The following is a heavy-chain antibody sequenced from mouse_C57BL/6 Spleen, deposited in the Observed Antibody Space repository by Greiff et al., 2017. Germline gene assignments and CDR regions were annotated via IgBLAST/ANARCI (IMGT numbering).Heavy chain of an antibody. CDR1: GFNIKDDY. CDR2: IDPENGDT. V-gene: IGHV14-4*01. J-gene: IGHJ2*01. CDR3: TTHRWLLRDYFDY. Sequence: EVQLQQSGAELVRPGASVKLSCTASGFNIKDDYMHWVKQRPEQGLEWIGWIDPENGDTEYASKFQGKATITADTSSNTAYLQLSSLTSEDTAVYYCTTHRWLLRDYFDYWGQGTTLTVSS. D-gene: IGHD2-3*01.